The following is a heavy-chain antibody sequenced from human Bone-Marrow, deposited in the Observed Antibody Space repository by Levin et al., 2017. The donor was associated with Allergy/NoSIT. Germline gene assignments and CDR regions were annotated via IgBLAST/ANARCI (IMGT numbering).Heavy chain of an antibody. CDR2: IYYSGST. J-gene: IGHJ5*02. CDR1: GGSISSSSYY. CDR3: ARHKNITMIVVVSNWFDP. D-gene: IGHD3-22*01. V-gene: IGHV4-39*01. Sequence: SQTLSLTCTVSGGSISSSSYYWGWIRQPPGKGLEWIGSIYYSGSTYYNPSLKSRVTISVDTSKNQFSLKLSSVTAADTAVYYCARHKNITMIVVVSNWFDPWGQGTLVTVSS.